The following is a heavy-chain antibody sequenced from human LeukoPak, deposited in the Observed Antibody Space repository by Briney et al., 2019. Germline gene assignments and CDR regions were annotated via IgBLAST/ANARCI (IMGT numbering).Heavy chain of an antibody. CDR2: ISGSGGST. J-gene: IGHJ4*02. CDR1: GFTFSSYA. D-gene: IGHD3-10*01. Sequence: GGSLRLSCAASGFTFSSYAMNWVRQAPGKRLEWVSAISGSGGSTYYADSVKGRFTISRDNSKNTLYLQMNRLRAEDTALYYCAKETSMVPSPFDYWGQGTLVTVSS. V-gene: IGHV3-23*01. CDR3: AKETSMVPSPFDY.